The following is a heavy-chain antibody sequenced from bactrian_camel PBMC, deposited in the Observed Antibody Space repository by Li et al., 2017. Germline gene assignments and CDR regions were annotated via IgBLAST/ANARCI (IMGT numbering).Heavy chain of an antibody. V-gene: IGHV3S28*01. Sequence: QLVESGGGSVQAGGSLKLSCAASGYTYSSNYCMGWFRQAPGKEREGVALIYTRDHSSYYLDSVKGRFTITLDNAKNTLYLEMNSLRPEDTAMYYCAADPFLVCSDYDLYPLAHFATWGQGTQVTVS. D-gene: IGHD4*01. CDR2: IYTRDHSS. J-gene: IGHJ4*01. CDR1: GYTYSSNYC. CDR3: AADPFLVCSDYDLYPLAHFAT.